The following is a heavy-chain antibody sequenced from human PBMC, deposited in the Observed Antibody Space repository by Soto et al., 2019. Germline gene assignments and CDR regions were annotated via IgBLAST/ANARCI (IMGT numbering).Heavy chain of an antibody. Sequence: EVQLVESGGGVVKPGGSLRLSCAASGFTFSTYGMNWVRQAPGKGLEWVSSISSGGTYIYYADSVKGRFTISRDNAKNSLYLQMNGLRAEDTAVYYCARGPFDSSGRGDYWGQGTLVTVSS. D-gene: IGHD6-19*01. V-gene: IGHV3-21*06. CDR1: GFTFSTYG. CDR3: ARGPFDSSGRGDY. J-gene: IGHJ4*02. CDR2: ISSGGTYI.